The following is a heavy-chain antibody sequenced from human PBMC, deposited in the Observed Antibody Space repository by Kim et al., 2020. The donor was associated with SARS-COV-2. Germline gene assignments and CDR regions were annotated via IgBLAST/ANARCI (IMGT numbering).Heavy chain of an antibody. J-gene: IGHJ6*02. CDR3: AASGV. CDR2: DPEDGET. Sequence: DPEDGETIYAQKFQGRVTMTEDTSTDTAYMELSSLRSEDTAVYYCAASGVWGQGTTVTVSS. V-gene: IGHV1-24*01.